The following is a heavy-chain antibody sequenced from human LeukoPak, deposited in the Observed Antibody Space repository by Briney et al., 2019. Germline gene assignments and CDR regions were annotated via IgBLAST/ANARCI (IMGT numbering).Heavy chain of an antibody. J-gene: IGHJ4*02. CDR2: MNVEGSVT. D-gene: IGHD4-23*01. CDR3: ARDFGGNSDF. CDR1: GFTVSSYW. V-gene: IGHV3-74*01. Sequence: GGSLRLSCAASGFTVSSYWMHWVRQVPGKGLVWVSRMNVEGSVTSYADFVKGRFTISRDIAKNTLYLQMNTLTAEDTAVYYCARDFGGNSDFWGQGTLVTVSS.